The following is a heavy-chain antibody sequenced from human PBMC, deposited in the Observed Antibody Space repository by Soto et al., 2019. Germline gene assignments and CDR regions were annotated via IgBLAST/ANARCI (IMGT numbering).Heavy chain of an antibody. CDR2: IYYSGST. CDR1: SLTVSSNY. Sequence: SLTVSSNYMSWIRQHPGKGLEWIGYIYYSGSTYYNPSLKSRVTISVDTSKNQFSLKLSSVTAADTAVYYCARDAGGWGYSYGFDYWGQGTLVTVSS. D-gene: IGHD5-18*01. CDR3: ARDAGGWGYSYGFDY. V-gene: IGHV4-31*02. J-gene: IGHJ4*02.